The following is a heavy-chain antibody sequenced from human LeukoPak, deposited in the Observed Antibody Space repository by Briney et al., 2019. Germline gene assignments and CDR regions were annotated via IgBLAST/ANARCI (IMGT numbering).Heavy chain of an antibody. D-gene: IGHD2-2*02. V-gene: IGHV3-30*18. CDR1: GFTFSSYG. CDR3: AKDVVVPAAISPGFFDY. Sequence: PGGSLRLSCAASGFTFSSYGMHWVRQAPGKGLEWVAVISYDGSNKYYADSVKGRFTISRDNSKNTLYLQMNSLRAEDTAVYYCAKDVVVPAAISPGFFDYWGQGTLVTVSS. J-gene: IGHJ4*02. CDR2: ISYDGSNK.